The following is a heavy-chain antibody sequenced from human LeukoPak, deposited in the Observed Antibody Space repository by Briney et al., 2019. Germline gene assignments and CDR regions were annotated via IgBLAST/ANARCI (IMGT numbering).Heavy chain of an antibody. J-gene: IGHJ4*02. CDR1: GGSISSYY. D-gene: IGHD3-22*01. Sequence: SETLSLTCTVSGGSISSYYWSWIRQPPGKGLEWIGYIYYSGSTKYNPSLKSRVTISVDTSKNQFSLKLSSVTAADTAVYYCARGSGYYDSSGYYPLFDYWGQGTLVTVSS. CDR2: IYYSGST. CDR3: ARGSGYYDSSGYYPLFDY. V-gene: IGHV4-59*01.